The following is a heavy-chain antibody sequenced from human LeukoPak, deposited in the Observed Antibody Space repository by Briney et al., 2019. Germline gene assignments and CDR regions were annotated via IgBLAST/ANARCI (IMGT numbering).Heavy chain of an antibody. J-gene: IGHJ6*03. CDR2: ISGSGGST. Sequence: PGGSLRLSCAASGFTFSGYAMSWVRQAPGKGLEWVSAISGSGGSTYYADSVKGRFTISRDNSKNTLYLQMNSLRAEDTAVYYCAKDGSPGGSSWDGYYYMDVWGKGTTVTVSS. V-gene: IGHV3-23*01. CDR1: GFTFSGYA. CDR3: AKDGSPGGSSWDGYYYMDV. D-gene: IGHD6-13*01.